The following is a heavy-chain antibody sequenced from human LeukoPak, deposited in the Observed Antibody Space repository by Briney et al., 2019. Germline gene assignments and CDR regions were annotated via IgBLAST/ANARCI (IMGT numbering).Heavy chain of an antibody. CDR2: ISSDGGTK. D-gene: IGHD6-19*01. CDR3: ARPFSRGWYYPYFDQ. V-gene: IGHV3-30*04. J-gene: IGHJ4*02. Sequence: GGSLRLSCAASGFSFSSYAIHWVRQAPGKGLEWVALISSDGGTKYYADSVKGRFTISRDSSKNTVYLQMNRLRSEDTAFYFCARPFSRGWYYPYFDQWGQGTLDTVSS. CDR1: GFSFSSYA.